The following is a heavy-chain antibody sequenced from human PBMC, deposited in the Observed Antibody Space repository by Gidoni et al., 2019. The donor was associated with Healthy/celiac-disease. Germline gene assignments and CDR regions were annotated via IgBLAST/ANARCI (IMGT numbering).Heavy chain of an antibody. V-gene: IGHV3-13*04. J-gene: IGHJ4*02. CDR3: ARAGSSGWFVDY. CDR1: GFTFSSYD. CDR2: IGTAGDT. Sequence: EVQLVEAGGGLVQPGGSLRLPCAAYGFTFSSYDMLCVRQAPGKVLEWVSAIGTAGDTYYPGSLKGRFTISRENAKNSLYLQMNSLRAGDTAVYYCARAGSSGWFVDYWGQGTLVTVSS. D-gene: IGHD6-19*01.